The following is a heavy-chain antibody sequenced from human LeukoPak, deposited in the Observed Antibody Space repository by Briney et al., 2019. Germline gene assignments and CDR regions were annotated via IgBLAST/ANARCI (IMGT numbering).Heavy chain of an antibody. CDR1: GFTFITYA. V-gene: IGHV3-23*01. CDR3: AKCMSGSGVCLNFDS. D-gene: IGHD2-21*02. Sequence: GGSLRLSCEASGFTFITYAMSLVRLAPGKGLQWVSGISGTDSGTYYTDSVKGRFTISRDNSKNTVYLQIDSLRAEDTAVYYCAKCMSGSGVCLNFDSWGQGILVTVSS. J-gene: IGHJ4*02. CDR2: ISGTDSGT.